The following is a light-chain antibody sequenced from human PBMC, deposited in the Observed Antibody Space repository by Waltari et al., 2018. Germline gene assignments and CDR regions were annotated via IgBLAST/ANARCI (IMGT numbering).Light chain of an antibody. Sequence: IQMTQSPSSLSASVGDRVTITCRARQYIKNPLAWFHQGPGQAPKSLIYGASTLQSGVPSKFSGSGSGTHFTLTITDLQPDDFATYFCQQYDGYPFTFGPGTTVDVK. CDR3: QQYDGYPFT. V-gene: IGKV1-16*02. CDR1: QYIKNP. CDR2: GAS. J-gene: IGKJ3*01.